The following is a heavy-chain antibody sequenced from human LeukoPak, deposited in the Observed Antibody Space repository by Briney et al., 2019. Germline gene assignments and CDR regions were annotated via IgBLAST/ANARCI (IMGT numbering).Heavy chain of an antibody. J-gene: IGHJ4*02. V-gene: IGHV1-2*02. CDR2: VNPNSGGT. D-gene: IGHD1-14*01. Sequence: ASVTVSCKASGYSFNAYYIHWVRQAPGQGLEWMGWVNPNSGGTNFAQKFQGRVTITRDTSISTAYMELSRLRSDDTAIYYCARSLTTDYWGQGTLVAVSS. CDR3: ARSLTTDY. CDR1: GYSFNAYY.